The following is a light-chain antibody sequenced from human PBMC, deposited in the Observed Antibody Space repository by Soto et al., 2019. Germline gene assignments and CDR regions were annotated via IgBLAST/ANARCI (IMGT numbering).Light chain of an antibody. CDR3: QQYNNWPRT. J-gene: IGKJ1*01. Sequence: ESARTQCPAILSVSPGEIAILSCRASQSVSSDLAWYHQKPGQAPRLLIYGASTRATGIPARFSGSGSGTEFTLTVNSLQSEDFAVYYCQQYNNWPRTFGQGTKVDIK. V-gene: IGKV3-15*01. CDR2: GAS. CDR1: QSVSSD.